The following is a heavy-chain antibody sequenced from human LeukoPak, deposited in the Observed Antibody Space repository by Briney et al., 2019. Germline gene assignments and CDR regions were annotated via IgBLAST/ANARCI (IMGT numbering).Heavy chain of an antibody. D-gene: IGHD1-1*01. CDR2: ISSSSSYI. J-gene: IGHJ4*02. CDR1: GFTFSSYS. Sequence: GGSLRLSCAASGFTFSSYSMNWVRQAPGKGLEWVSSISSSSSYIYYADSVKGRFTISRDNSKNTLYLQMNSLRAEDTAVYYCARDLQPAGSYWGQGTLVTVSS. V-gene: IGHV3-21*01. CDR3: ARDLQPAGSY.